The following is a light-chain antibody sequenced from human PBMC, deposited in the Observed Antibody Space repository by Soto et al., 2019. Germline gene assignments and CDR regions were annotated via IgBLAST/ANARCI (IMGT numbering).Light chain of an antibody. CDR1: QSVSSSY. J-gene: IGKJ5*01. V-gene: IGKV3-20*01. CDR3: QQYGSSPPIT. Sequence: EIVMTQSQATLSLSPGERATLSCRASQSVSSSYLAWYQQKPGQAPRLLIYGASSRATGIPDRFSGSGSGTDFTLTISRLEPEDFAVYYCQQYGSSPPITFGQGTRLEI. CDR2: GAS.